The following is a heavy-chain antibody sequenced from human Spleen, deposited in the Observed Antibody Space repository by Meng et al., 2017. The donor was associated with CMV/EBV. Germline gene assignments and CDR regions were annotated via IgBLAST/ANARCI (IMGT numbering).Heavy chain of an antibody. D-gene: IGHD3-22*01. CDR3: ASPPSSGRDY. CDR2: ISHDGMII. Sequence: LSLTCTVSGGSISSSTDYWAWVRQAPGKGLEWVGFISHDGMIIYYADSLKGRFTISRDNSKNTLYLQMSSLRGDDTAVYYCASPPSSGRDYWGQGTLITVSS. CDR1: GGSISSST. V-gene: IGHV3-30*04. J-gene: IGHJ4*02.